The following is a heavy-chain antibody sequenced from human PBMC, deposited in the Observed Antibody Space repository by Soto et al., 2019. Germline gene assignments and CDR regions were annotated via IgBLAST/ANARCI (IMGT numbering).Heavy chain of an antibody. V-gene: IGHV3-74*01. CDR2: INPDGRST. D-gene: IGHD2-2*01. J-gene: IGHJ4*02. Sequence: GGSLRLSCAASGFTFSSYWMHWVRQAPGKGLVWVSRINPDGRSTSNADYVKGRFTISRDNARNMVYLHLSSLRAEDTAVYYCTRATAVSFDYWGQGTLVTVSS. CDR1: GFTFSSYW. CDR3: TRATAVSFDY.